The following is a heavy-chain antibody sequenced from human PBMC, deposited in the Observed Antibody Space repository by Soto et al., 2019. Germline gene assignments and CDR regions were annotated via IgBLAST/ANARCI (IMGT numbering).Heavy chain of an antibody. CDR2: IYYDGST. Sequence: ETLYLTWSFSGGSITTSSYNWDWIRQPPGKGLEWIGTIYYDGSTSYNPSLKSQVTISVDTSKNHFALKVNSVTAADTAVYYCARVYGNAFAGSGRRTAVTVSS. J-gene: IGHJ3*01. CDR3: ARVYGNAFAG. D-gene: IGHD3-10*01. CDR1: GGSITTSSYN. V-gene: IGHV4-39*02.